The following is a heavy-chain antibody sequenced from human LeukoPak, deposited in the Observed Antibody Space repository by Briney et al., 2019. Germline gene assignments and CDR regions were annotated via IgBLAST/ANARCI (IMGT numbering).Heavy chain of an antibody. CDR1: GYTFTSYG. J-gene: IGHJ1*01. CDR2: ISAYNGNT. D-gene: IGHD4-17*01. Sequence: ASVKVSCKASGYTFTSYGVSWVRQAPGQGLEWMGWISAYNGNTNYAQKLQGRVTMTTDTSTSTAYMELRSLRSDDTAVYYCARDLDTVTTVDFQHWGQGTLVTVSS. V-gene: IGHV1-18*01. CDR3: ARDLDTVTTVDFQH.